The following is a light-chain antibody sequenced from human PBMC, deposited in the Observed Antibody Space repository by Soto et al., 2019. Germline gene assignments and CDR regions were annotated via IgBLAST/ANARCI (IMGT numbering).Light chain of an antibody. CDR2: AAS. V-gene: IGKV1-6*01. Sequence: AIQMAQSPSSLPASVGDRVTITCRASQGIRNDLGWYQQKPGKAPKLLIYAASSLQSGVPSRFSGSGSGTDFTLTISSLQPEDFATYYCLQDYNYPRTFGQGTKVDIK. J-gene: IGKJ1*01. CDR3: LQDYNYPRT. CDR1: QGIRND.